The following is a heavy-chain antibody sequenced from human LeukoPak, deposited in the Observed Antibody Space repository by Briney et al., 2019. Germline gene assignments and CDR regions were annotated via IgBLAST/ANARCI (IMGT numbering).Heavy chain of an antibody. Sequence: GGSLRLSCAASKFTFSNYCMSWVRQAPGKGLQWVANIKQDGSGKYYVDSVKGRFTISRDNAKNTLYLQINNLRVEDTAIYYCVRVKEVGGTVAWAYWGQGTLVTVSS. CDR3: VRVKEVGGTVAWAY. CDR1: KFTFSNYC. CDR2: IKQDGSGK. V-gene: IGHV3-7*01. D-gene: IGHD6-19*01. J-gene: IGHJ4*02.